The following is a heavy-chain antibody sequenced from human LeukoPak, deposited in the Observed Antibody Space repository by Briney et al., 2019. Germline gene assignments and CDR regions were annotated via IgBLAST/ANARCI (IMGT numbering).Heavy chain of an antibody. CDR1: GGSFSGYY. CDR3: ARRGNTAMVKPAGYFDY. Sequence: SETLSLTCAVYGGSFSGYYWSWIRQPPGKGLEWIGEINHSGSTNYNPSLKSRVTISVDTSKNQFSLKLSSVTAADTAVYYCARRGNTAMVKPAGYFDYWGQGTLVTVSS. D-gene: IGHD5-18*01. V-gene: IGHV4-34*01. J-gene: IGHJ4*02. CDR2: INHSGST.